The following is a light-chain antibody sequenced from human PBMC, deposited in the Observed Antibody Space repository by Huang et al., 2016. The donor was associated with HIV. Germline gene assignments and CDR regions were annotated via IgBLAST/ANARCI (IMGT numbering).Light chain of an antibody. CDR1: QSVSSY. CDR3: QQRSNWPPT. V-gene: IGKV3-11*01. J-gene: IGKJ4*01. CDR2: DAS. Sequence: IVLTQSPATLSLSPGERATLSCRASQSVSSYLAWYQQKPGQAPRLLIYDASNRATGIPARFSGSRSGTDFTLTISSLEPEDFAVYYCQQRSNWPPTFGGGTKVEIK.